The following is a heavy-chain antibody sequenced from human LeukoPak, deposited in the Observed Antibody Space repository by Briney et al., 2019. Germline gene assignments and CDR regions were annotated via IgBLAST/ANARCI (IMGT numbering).Heavy chain of an antibody. D-gene: IGHD1-14*01. CDR1: GFTFGSYG. Sequence: GGSLRLSCAPSGFTFGSYGMHWVRQAPGKGPDWVAVISYDGTNKYYADSVKGRFTISRDNSKNTLYLHINSLRAEDTAVYYRAKDNPLDYWGQGTLVIVS. V-gene: IGHV3-30*18. CDR2: ISYDGTNK. CDR3: AKDNPLDY. J-gene: IGHJ4*02.